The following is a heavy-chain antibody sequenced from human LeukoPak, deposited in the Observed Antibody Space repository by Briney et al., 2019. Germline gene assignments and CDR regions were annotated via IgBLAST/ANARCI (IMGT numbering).Heavy chain of an antibody. CDR3: AKGSFGYSYGYFDY. J-gene: IGHJ4*02. CDR2: ISWNSGSI. CDR1: GFTFDDYA. D-gene: IGHD5-18*01. V-gene: IGHV3-9*01. Sequence: PGRSLRLSCAASGFTFDDYAMHWVRQAPGKGLEWVSGISWNSGSIGYADSVKGRFTISRDNAKNSLYLQMNSLRAEDTALYYCAKGSFGYSYGYFDYWGQGTLVTVSS.